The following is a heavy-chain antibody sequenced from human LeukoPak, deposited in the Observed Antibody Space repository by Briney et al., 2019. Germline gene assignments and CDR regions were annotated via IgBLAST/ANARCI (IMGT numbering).Heavy chain of an antibody. V-gene: IGHV3-20*04. D-gene: IGHD3-22*01. CDR3: ASSYDSSGYYVHPLDY. J-gene: IGHJ4*02. CDR2: INWNGGST. Sequence: GGSLRLSCAASGFTFDDYGMSWVRQAPGKGLEWVSGINWNGGSTGYADSVKGRFTISRDNAKNSLYLQMNSLRAEDTALYYCASSYDSSGYYVHPLDYWGQGTLVTVSS. CDR1: GFTFDDYG.